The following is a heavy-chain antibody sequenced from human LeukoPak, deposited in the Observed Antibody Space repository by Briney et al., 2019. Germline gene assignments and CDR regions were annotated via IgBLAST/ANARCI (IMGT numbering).Heavy chain of an antibody. CDR1: GFTFRSYS. CDR2: ITSSGSYI. D-gene: IGHD5-18*01. V-gene: IGHV3-21*01. J-gene: IGHJ4*02. CDR3: ARGQGQLWTFDY. Sequence: GGSLRLSCSVSGFTFRSYSMNWVRQAPGKGLEWVSSITSSGSYIFYADSVKGRFTISRDNAKNSLYLQMDSLRAEDTAVYYCARGQGQLWTFDYWGQGTLVTVSS.